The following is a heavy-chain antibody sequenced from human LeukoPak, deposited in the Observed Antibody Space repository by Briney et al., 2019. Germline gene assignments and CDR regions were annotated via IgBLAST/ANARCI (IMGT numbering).Heavy chain of an antibody. D-gene: IGHD2-15*01. J-gene: IGHJ5*01. CDR3: VRGFGGRTDS. CDR1: GFTFSSSW. CDR2: INTDGSRT. V-gene: IGHV3-74*01. Sequence: GGSLRLSCAASGFTFSSSWMHWARQAPGKGLVWVSRINTDGSRTDHADSVKGRFTISRDNAKDTLYLQMSSLRAEDTAVYYCVRGFGGRTDSWGEGTGVTVST.